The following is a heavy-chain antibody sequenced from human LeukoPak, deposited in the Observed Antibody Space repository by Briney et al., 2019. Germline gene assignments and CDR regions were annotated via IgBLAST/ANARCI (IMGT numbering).Heavy chain of an antibody. Sequence: ASVKVSCKASGGTFSNYAISWVRQAPGQGLEWMGWISAYNGNTNYAQKLQGRVTMTTDTSTSTAYMELRSLRSDDTAVYYCARVKRSYDILTGYYTTGFDPWGQGTLVTVSS. J-gene: IGHJ5*02. CDR2: ISAYNGNT. CDR3: ARVKRSYDILTGYYTTGFDP. CDR1: GGTFSNYA. D-gene: IGHD3-9*01. V-gene: IGHV1-18*01.